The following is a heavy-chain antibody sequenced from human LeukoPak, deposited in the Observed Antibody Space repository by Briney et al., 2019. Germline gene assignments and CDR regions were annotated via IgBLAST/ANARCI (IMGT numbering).Heavy chain of an antibody. D-gene: IGHD1-20*01. CDR2: IRYDGNDK. J-gene: IGHJ4*02. CDR1: GFTFSYYG. Sequence: GGSLRLSCAASGFTFSYYGMHWVRQAPGKGREWVAFIRYDGNDKFYADSVEGRFAISRDTSRKTLYLQMNSLRLEDTGLYYCAKGAELYNWNDPFDYWGQGTLVTVSS. V-gene: IGHV3-30*02. CDR3: AKGAELYNWNDPFDY.